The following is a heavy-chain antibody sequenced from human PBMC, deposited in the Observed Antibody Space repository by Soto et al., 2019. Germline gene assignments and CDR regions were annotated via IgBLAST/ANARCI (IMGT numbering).Heavy chain of an antibody. Sequence: QVQLVESGGGVVQPGRSLRLSCAASGFTFSRYAMHWVRQAPGKGLEWVAVISYDGSNKYYAGSVKGRFTISRDNSKNTLYLQMNSLRAEDTAVYSCARPVAGTGEEDYWGQGALVTVSS. CDR2: ISYDGSNK. D-gene: IGHD6-19*01. J-gene: IGHJ4*02. CDR1: GFTFSRYA. V-gene: IGHV3-30-3*01. CDR3: ARPVAGTGEEDY.